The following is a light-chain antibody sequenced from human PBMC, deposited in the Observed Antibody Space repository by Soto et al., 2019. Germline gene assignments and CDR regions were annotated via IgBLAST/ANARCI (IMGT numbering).Light chain of an antibody. CDR3: LQFDTYST. J-gene: IGKJ1*01. V-gene: IGKV1-5*03. CDR2: KAS. CDR1: QTISSW. Sequence: DIQMTQSPSTLSASVGDRVTITCRASQTISSWLAWYQQKPGKAPKLLIYKASTLKSGVPSRFSGSGAGTEFTLTISSLQPDDFATYYCLQFDTYSTFGQGTKVDI.